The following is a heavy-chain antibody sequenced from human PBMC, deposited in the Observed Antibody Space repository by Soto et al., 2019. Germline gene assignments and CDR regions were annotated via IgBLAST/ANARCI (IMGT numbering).Heavy chain of an antibody. CDR2: ISGSGGST. V-gene: IGHV3-23*01. J-gene: IGHJ4*02. CDR1: GFTFSSYA. Sequence: EVQLLESGGGLVQPGGSLRLSCAASGFTFSSYAMSWVRQAPGKGLEWVSAISGSGGSTYYADSVKGRFTISRDNSKNTRYLQMNSLRAEDTAVYYCAKDPNDTSGYYLSYFDYWGQGTLVTVSS. CDR3: AKDPNDTSGYYLSYFDY. D-gene: IGHD3-22*01.